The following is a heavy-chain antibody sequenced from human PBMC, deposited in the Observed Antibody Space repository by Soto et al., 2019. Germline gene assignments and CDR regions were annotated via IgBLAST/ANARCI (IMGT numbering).Heavy chain of an antibody. Sequence: PAGSLRLSCAASGFTFSSYWMHWVRQAPGKGLVWVSRINSDGSSTSYADSVKGRFTISRDNAKNTLYLQMNSLRAEDTAVYYCVRGGTSCGRECWFDPWGQGTLVTVSS. V-gene: IGHV3-74*01. J-gene: IGHJ5*02. CDR2: INSDGSST. CDR1: GFTFSSYW. CDR3: VRGGTSCGRECWFDP. D-gene: IGHD2-2*01.